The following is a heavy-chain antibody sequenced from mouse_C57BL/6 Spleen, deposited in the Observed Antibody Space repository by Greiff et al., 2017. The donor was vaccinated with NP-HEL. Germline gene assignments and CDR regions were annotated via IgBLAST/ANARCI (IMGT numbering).Heavy chain of an antibody. V-gene: IGHV1-69*01. CDR2: IDPSDSYT. CDR1: GYTFTSYW. Sequence: QVQLQQPGAELVMPGASVKLSCKASGYTFTSYWMHWVKQRPGQGLEWIGEIDPSDSYTNYNQKFKGKSTLTVDKSSSTAYMQLSSLTSEDSAVYYCARGDWGSLLYYWGQGTTLTVSS. CDR3: ARGDWGSLLYY. D-gene: IGHD2-10*01. J-gene: IGHJ2*01.